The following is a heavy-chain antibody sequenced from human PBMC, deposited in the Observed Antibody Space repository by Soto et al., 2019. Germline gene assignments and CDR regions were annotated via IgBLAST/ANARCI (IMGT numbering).Heavy chain of an antibody. V-gene: IGHV6-1*01. CDR3: AREPNFHDFWSGYYTGAWGINWFDP. CDR2: TYYRSKWYN. D-gene: IGHD3-3*01. Sequence: SQTLSLTCAISGDSVSSNSAAWNWIRQSPSRGLEWLGRTYYRSKWYNDYAVSVKSRITINPDTSKNQFSLQLNSVTPEDTAVYYCAREPNFHDFWSGYYTGAWGINWFDPWGQGTLVTVSS. CDR1: GDSVSSNSAA. J-gene: IGHJ5*02.